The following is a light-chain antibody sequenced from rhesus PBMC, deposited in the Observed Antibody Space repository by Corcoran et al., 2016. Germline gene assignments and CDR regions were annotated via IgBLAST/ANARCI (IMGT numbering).Light chain of an antibody. J-gene: IGKJ3*01. CDR3: PKYNSAPFT. CDR1: QGIYSN. Sequence: DVQMTQSPSSLSASVGDTVTVTCRASQGIYSNLAWYQVKPEKAPRPLIFYAANLKSGVPSRFSGSGSGTEFILTISSLQPEDFATYYCPKYNSAPFTFGPGTKLDI. CDR2: YAA. V-gene: IGKV1-37*01.